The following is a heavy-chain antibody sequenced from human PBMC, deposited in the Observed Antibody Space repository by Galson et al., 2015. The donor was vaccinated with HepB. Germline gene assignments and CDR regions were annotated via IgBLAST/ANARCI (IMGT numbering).Heavy chain of an antibody. V-gene: IGHV4-4*02. CDR1: GGSISSSDW. CDR3: ARQYSGYDETYYFDF. CDR2: IYHSGNT. D-gene: IGHD5-12*01. Sequence: SETLSLTCAVSGGSISSSDWWTWVRQPPGKGLKWIGEIYHSGNTNYNPSLKSRVTIAIDKSKNQFSLKLYSVTAADTAMYYCARQYSGYDETYYFDFWGQGTLVTVSS. J-gene: IGHJ4*02.